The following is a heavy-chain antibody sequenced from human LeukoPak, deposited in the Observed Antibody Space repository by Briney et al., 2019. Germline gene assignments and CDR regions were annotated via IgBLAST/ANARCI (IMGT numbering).Heavy chain of an antibody. CDR1: GFTFSDSY. CDR3: AKVSLYSSSRGFDY. CDR2: ISSSGSAE. J-gene: IGHJ4*02. Sequence: GSLRLSCVASGFTFSDSYMSWIRQAPGKGLEWVSQISSSGSAEHYADSVKGRFTISRDNAKNSLYLQMTSLRDEDTAVYYCAKVSLYSSSRGFDYWGQGTLVTVSS. D-gene: IGHD6-6*01. V-gene: IGHV3-11*01.